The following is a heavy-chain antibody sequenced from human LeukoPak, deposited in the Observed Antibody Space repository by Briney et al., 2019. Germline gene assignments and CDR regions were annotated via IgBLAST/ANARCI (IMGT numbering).Heavy chain of an antibody. D-gene: IGHD3-9*01. Sequence: SETLSLTCTVSGGSISSYYWSWIRQPAGKGLEWIGRIYTSGSTNYNPSLESRVTMSVDTSKNQFSLKLSSVTAADTAVYYCAREGYDILTGWYYYYYMDVWGKGTTVTISS. CDR2: IYTSGST. CDR1: GGSISSYY. V-gene: IGHV4-4*07. J-gene: IGHJ6*03. CDR3: AREGYDILTGWYYYYYMDV.